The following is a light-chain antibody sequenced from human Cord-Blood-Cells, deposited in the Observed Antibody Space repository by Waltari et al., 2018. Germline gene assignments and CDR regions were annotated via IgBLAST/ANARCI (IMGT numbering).Light chain of an antibody. Sequence: QSALTQPASVSGSPGQSITISCTGTSSDVGGYNYVSWYQQHPGKAPKLMIDEVSNRPAGVSNRFSGANSCNTASLTISGVQAEDEADYYCSSYTSSSTLYVFGTGTKVTVL. CDR2: EVS. CDR3: SSYTSSSTLYV. J-gene: IGLJ1*01. V-gene: IGLV2-14*01. CDR1: SSDVGGYNY.